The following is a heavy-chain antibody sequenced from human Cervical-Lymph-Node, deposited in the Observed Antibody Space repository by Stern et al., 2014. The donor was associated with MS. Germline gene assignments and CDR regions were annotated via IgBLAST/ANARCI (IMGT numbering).Heavy chain of an antibody. Sequence: QVQLVQSRAEVQKPGSSVKVSCRASGGTFSSSDISWVRPAPGQGLEWMGGIIPIIGTANYAQKYQGRVTITADESTSTAYMELSSLRSEDTAIYYCALGGFGHYFEYWGQGTLVTVSS. CDR2: IIPIIGTA. V-gene: IGHV1-69*01. CDR1: GGTFSSSD. CDR3: ALGGFGHYFEY. D-gene: IGHD3-10*01. J-gene: IGHJ4*02.